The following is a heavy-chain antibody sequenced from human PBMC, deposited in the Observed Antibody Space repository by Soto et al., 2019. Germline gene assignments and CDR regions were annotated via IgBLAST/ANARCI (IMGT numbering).Heavy chain of an antibody. V-gene: IGHV1-69*01. CDR3: ARGDMITFGGVIATSGGYYGMDV. Sequence: QVQLVQSGAEVKKPGSSVKVSCKASGGTFSSYAISWVRQAPGQGLEWMGGIIPIFGTANYAQKFQGRVTITADESTSTADMELSSRRSEDTAVYYCARGDMITFGGVIATSGGYYGMDVWGQGTTVTVSS. J-gene: IGHJ6*02. CDR2: IIPIFGTA. D-gene: IGHD3-16*02. CDR1: GGTFSSYA.